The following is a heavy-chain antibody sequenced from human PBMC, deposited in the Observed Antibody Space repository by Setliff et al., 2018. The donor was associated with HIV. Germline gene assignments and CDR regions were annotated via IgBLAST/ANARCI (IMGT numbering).Heavy chain of an antibody. V-gene: IGHV1-2*06. CDR1: GYTFTGYY. J-gene: IGHJ4*02. Sequence: ASVKVSCKASGYTFTGYYMHWVRQAPGQGLEWMGRINPNSGGTNYAQKFQGRVTMTRDTSISTAYMELSRLRSDDTAVYYCARDLSISNPYYDILTGPGVYWGQGTLVTVSS. CDR2: INPNSGGT. D-gene: IGHD3-9*01. CDR3: ARDLSISNPYYDILTGPGVY.